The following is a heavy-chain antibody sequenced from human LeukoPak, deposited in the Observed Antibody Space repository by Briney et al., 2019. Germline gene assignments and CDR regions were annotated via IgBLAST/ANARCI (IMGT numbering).Heavy chain of an antibody. CDR2: ISYDGSNK. Sequence: GGSLRLSCAASGFTFSSYAMHWVRQAPGKGLEWVAVISYDGSNKYYADSVKGRFTISRDNSKNTLYLQMNSLRAEDTAVYYCARSYGPSPDFDYWGQGTLVTVSS. J-gene: IGHJ4*02. CDR1: GFTFSSYA. V-gene: IGHV3-30*04. CDR3: ARSYGPSPDFDY. D-gene: IGHD3-10*01.